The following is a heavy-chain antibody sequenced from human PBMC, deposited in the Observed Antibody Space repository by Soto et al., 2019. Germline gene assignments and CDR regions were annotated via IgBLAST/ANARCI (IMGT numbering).Heavy chain of an antibody. V-gene: IGHV4-59*01. CDR1: GGSISSYY. CDR2: IYYSGST. Sequence: SETLSLTCTVSGGSISSYYWSWIRQPPGKGLEWIGYIYYSGSTNYNPSLKSRVTISVDTSKNQFSLKLSSVTAADTAVYYCARLAEGGMGSFWSGYKHIDYWGQGTLVTVSS. CDR3: ARLAEGGMGSFWSGYKHIDY. D-gene: IGHD3-3*01. J-gene: IGHJ4*02.